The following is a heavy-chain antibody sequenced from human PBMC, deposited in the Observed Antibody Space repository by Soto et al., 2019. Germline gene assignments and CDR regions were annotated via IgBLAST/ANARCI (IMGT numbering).Heavy chain of an antibody. CDR1: GYNFTTCW. J-gene: IGHJ4*02. D-gene: IGHD6-19*01. Sequence: EVHLVQSGAEVKKPGESLKISCKGSGYNFTTCWMGWVRKMPGKGLEWMGIIYPGDSDTRYSPSFQGQVTISADKSISTAYLQWSSLKASDTAMYYCARRSSGWHFDYWGQGTLVTVSS. V-gene: IGHV5-51*01. CDR2: IYPGDSDT. CDR3: ARRSSGWHFDY.